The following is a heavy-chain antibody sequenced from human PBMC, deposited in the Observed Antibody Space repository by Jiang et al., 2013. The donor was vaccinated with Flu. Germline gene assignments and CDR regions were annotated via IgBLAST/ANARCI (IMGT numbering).Heavy chain of an antibody. D-gene: IGHD3-16*02. V-gene: IGHV1-3*01. CDR3: ARDLIGQFYVNPYRHGMDV. CDR1: GYTFTSYA. Sequence: SGAEVKKPGASVKVSCKASGYTFTSYAVHWVRQAPGQRLEWMGWINAGNGNTKYSQKFQGRVTITRDTSATTAYMELSSLRSDDTAVYYCARDLIGQFYVNPYRHGMDVWGQGTTVNVS. J-gene: IGHJ6*02. CDR2: INAGNGNT.